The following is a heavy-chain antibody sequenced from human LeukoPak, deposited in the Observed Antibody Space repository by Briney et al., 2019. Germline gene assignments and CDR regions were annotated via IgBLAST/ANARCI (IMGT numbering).Heavy chain of an antibody. D-gene: IGHD6-19*01. CDR2: ISSSGSTM. J-gene: IGHJ6*04. CDR1: GFTFSSYE. V-gene: IGHV3-48*03. CDR3: AREISVAGAYYYYGMDV. Sequence: GRSLRLSCAASGFTFSSYEMNWVRQAPGKGLEWVSCISSSGSTMYYADSVKGRFTISRDNAKKSLYLQMNSLRAEDTAVYYCAREISVAGAYYYYGMDVWGKGTTVTVSS.